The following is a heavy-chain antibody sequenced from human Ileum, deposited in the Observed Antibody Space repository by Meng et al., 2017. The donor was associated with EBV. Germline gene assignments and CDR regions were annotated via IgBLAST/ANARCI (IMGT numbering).Heavy chain of an antibody. V-gene: IGHV4-34*01. D-gene: IGHD1-26*01. Sequence: VQLQGSGPGLVKLLETLPLTCAVYGGSFPEYYWTWIRQPPGKGLEWIGEINPSEGTNYNPSLKSRVTISVDTSKNQFSLKMNSLTAADTAIYYCARRGSYGGGCDYWGQGTLVTVSS. CDR2: INPSEGT. CDR1: GGSFPEYY. J-gene: IGHJ4*02. CDR3: ARRGSYGGGCDY.